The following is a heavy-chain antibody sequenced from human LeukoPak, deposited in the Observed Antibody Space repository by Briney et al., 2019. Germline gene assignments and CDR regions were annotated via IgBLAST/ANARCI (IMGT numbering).Heavy chain of an antibody. CDR1: VYTLTEVS. D-gene: IGHD6-19*01. CDR3: ATKSIAVAGNGLDY. V-gene: IGHV1-24*01. Sequence: SVKVSCKFSVYTLTEVSMHWVRQAPGKGRVWMGGVYQEDGEGIYAQKFQGRVTMTEDTCTDTAYMKLSSLRSEDTAVYFCATKSIAVAGNGLDYWGQGALVTVAS. CDR2: VYQEDGEG. J-gene: IGHJ4*02.